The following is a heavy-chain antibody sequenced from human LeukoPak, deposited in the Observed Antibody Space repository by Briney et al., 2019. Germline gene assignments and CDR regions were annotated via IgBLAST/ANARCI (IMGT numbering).Heavy chain of an antibody. CDR1: GFTFSTYA. Sequence: GRSLRLSCAASGFTFSTYAMHWVRQAPGKGLEWVANIKQDGSEKYYVESMKGRFTISRDNARNSLYLQMDSLRVEDTAVYYCARREGMVRGVIDYWGQGTLVTVSS. D-gene: IGHD3-10*01. CDR3: ARREGMVRGVIDY. V-gene: IGHV3-7*01. CDR2: IKQDGSEK. J-gene: IGHJ4*02.